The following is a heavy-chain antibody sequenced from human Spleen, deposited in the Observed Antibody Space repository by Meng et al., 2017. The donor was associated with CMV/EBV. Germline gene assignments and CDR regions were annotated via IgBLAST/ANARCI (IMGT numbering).Heavy chain of an antibody. V-gene: IGHV3-9*01. J-gene: IGHJ6*02. CDR2: ITWNGGRI. CDR1: GFAFGDYG. CDR3: ARDTVYYCGMDV. Sequence: SLKISCEGSGFAFGDYGMHWVRQPPGKGLEWVSGITWNGGRIGYADSVKGRFTISRDNAKNSLFLHMNSLRPEDTALYYCARDTVYYCGMDVWGQGTAVTISS.